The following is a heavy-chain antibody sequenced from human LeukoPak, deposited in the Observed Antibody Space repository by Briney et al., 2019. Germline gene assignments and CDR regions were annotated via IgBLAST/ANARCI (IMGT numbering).Heavy chain of an antibody. V-gene: IGHV3-23*01. J-gene: IGHJ4*02. CDR2: LSGGGDSR. CDR3: ARDRGIPRR. Sequence: GGSLRLSCAASGFAFSNYAMSWVRQAPGKGLEWVSSLSGGGDSRYYADSVMGRFTISRDNSKNTLYLQMNSLRAEDTAVYYCARDRGIPRRWGQGTLVTVSS. CDR1: GFAFSNYA. D-gene: IGHD1-26*01.